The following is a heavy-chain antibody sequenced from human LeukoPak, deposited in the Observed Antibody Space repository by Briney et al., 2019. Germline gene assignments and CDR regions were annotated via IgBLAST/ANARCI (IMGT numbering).Heavy chain of an antibody. CDR2: MNPNSGNT. J-gene: IGHJ6*03. CDR3: ARGRSAAGTYYYYYMDV. V-gene: IGHV1-8*01. Sequence: ASVKVSCKASEYTFTSYDINWVRQATGQGLEWMGWMNPNSGNTGYAQKFQGRVTMTRNTSISTAYMELSSLRSEDTAVYYCARGRSAAGTYYYYYMDVWGKGTTVTVSS. D-gene: IGHD6-13*01. CDR1: EYTFTSYD.